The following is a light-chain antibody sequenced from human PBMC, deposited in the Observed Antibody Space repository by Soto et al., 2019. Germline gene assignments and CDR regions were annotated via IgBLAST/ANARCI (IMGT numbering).Light chain of an antibody. Sequence: QSVLTQPPSASGTPGQRVTISCSGSSSNIGSNTVNWYQQLPGTAPKLLIYSNNQRPSGVPDRFSDCKSGTSASLAISGLQSEDEADYYCAAWEDSLNRYVFGTGTKLT. J-gene: IGLJ1*01. CDR2: SNN. V-gene: IGLV1-44*01. CDR3: AAWEDSLNRYV. CDR1: SSNIGSNT.